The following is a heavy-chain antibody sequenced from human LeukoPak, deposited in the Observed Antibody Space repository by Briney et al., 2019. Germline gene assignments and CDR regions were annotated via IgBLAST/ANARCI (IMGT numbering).Heavy chain of an antibody. J-gene: IGHJ5*02. V-gene: IGHV4-59*01. CDR1: GGSIKYYY. CDR2: IYYNGTT. CDR3: ARDGASSSWPHWFDP. Sequence: SETLSLTCSVSGGSIKYYYWTWIRQSPGEGLEWVGHIYYNGTTRYKPSLKSRATISLDMSKKQISLKLSSLTAADTAVYYCARDGASSSWPHWFDPWGQGTLVTVSS. D-gene: IGHD6-13*01.